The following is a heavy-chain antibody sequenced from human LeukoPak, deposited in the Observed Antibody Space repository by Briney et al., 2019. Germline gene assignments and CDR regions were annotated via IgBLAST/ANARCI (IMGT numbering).Heavy chain of an antibody. CDR1: GYSIRSGYY. J-gene: IGHJ4*02. CDR2: IYHSGST. CDR3: ARVARGSYYFDY. V-gene: IGHV4-38-2*02. D-gene: IGHD6-6*01. Sequence: PSETLSLTCTVSGYSIRSGYYWNWIRQPPGKGLEWIGSIYHSGSTYYNPSLKSRVTISVDTSKNQFSLNLTSVTAADTAVYYCARVARGSYYFDYWGQGTLVTVSS.